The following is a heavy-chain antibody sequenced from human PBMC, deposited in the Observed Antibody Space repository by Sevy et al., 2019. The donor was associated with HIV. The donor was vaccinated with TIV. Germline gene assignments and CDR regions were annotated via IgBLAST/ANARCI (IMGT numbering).Heavy chain of an antibody. V-gene: IGHV3-48*02. CDR1: GFTFSSYS. Sequence: GGSLRLSCAASGFTFSSYSMNWVRQAPGKGLEWVSYISSSSSTIYYADSVKGRFTISRDNAKNSLYLQMNSLRDEDTVVYYCARGIEDYDFWSGYYKPLAFDIWGQGTMVTVSS. J-gene: IGHJ3*02. D-gene: IGHD3-3*01. CDR2: ISSSSSTI. CDR3: ARGIEDYDFWSGYYKPLAFDI.